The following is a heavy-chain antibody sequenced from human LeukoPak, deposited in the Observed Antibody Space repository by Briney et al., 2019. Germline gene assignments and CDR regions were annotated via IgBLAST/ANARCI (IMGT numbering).Heavy chain of an antibody. CDR2: INQDGSQK. J-gene: IGHJ6*02. CDR3: ARDLGRSSWYNYYYGMDV. D-gene: IGHD6-13*01. CDR1: GFTFGSCW. V-gene: IGHV3-7*01. Sequence: GGSLRLSCAASGFTFGSCWMNWVRQTPGKGLEWVANINQDGSQKFYVDSVRGRFTISRDNANNSLYLQMNSLRAEDTAVYYCARDLGRSSWYNYYYGMDVWGQGTTVTVSS.